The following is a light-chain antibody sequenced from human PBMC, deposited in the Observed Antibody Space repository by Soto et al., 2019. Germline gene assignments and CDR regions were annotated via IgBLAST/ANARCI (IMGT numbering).Light chain of an antibody. V-gene: IGLV1-40*01. CDR3: LSYDSSLSGYV. Sequence: QSVLTQPPSVSEAPGQRVTISCTGSSSNIGAGYEAHWYQQVPGTAPKLLIYENNNRPSGVPDRFSGSKSGTSASLAITGLQAEDEAEYYCLSYDSSLSGYVFGTGTKVTVL. CDR2: ENN. J-gene: IGLJ1*01. CDR1: SSNIGAGYE.